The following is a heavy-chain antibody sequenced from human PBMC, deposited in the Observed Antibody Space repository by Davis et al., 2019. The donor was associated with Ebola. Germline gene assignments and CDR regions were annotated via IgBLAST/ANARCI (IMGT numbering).Heavy chain of an antibody. CDR2: FDPEDGET. CDR3: ATGEYSYGRDYYFGIDV. V-gene: IGHV1-24*01. Sequence: ASVKVSCKVSGYTLSELSIHWVRQAPGKGLEWMGGFDPEDGETIYAQKFQGRVTMTEDTSTDTAYMEVSRLRSEDTAVYYCATGEYSYGRDYYFGIDVWGQGTTVTVSS. J-gene: IGHJ6*02. D-gene: IGHD5-18*01. CDR1: GYTLSELS.